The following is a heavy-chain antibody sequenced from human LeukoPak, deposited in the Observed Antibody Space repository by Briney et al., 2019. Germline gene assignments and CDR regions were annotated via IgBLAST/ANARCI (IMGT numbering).Heavy chain of an antibody. CDR1: GGSISSSSYY. CDR3: ARHVGHTALDY. J-gene: IGHJ4*02. Sequence: SETLSLTCSVSGGSISSSSYYWGWIRQPPGKGLEWIGSLYYSGSTYYNPSLKSRITISVDTSKNQFSLRLSSVTAADMAVYYCARHVGHTALDYWGQGTQVTVSS. V-gene: IGHV4-39*01. D-gene: IGHD5-18*01. CDR2: LYYSGST.